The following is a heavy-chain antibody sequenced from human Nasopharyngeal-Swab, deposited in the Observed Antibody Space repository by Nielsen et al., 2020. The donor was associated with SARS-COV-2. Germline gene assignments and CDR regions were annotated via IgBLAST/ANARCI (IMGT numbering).Heavy chain of an antibody. CDR3: AREGVDSASDYSEPFDI. CDR2: ISSYSSDI. J-gene: IGHJ3*02. CDR1: GFLFSSYG. Sequence: GESLKISCAASGFLFSSYGMNWVRQAPGKGLEWVSSISSYSSDINYADSLKGRFIISRDNAKNSLYLQMNGLRAEDTAVYYCAREGVDSASDYSEPFDIWGQGTMVTVSS. V-gene: IGHV3-21*01. D-gene: IGHD5-12*01.